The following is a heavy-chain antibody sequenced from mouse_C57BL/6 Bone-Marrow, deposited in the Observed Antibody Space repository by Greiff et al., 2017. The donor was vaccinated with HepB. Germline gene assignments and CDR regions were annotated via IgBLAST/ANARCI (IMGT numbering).Heavy chain of an antibody. CDR1: GFTFTDYY. CDR3: ARYTSSPDYFWYFDV. V-gene: IGHV7-3*01. D-gene: IGHD1-1*02. J-gene: IGHJ1*03. Sequence: EVKLVESGGGLVQPGGSLSHSCAASGFTFTDYYMSWVRQPPGKAPEWLGFIRNKANGYTTEYSASVKGRFTISRDNSQSILYLQMNTLRAVDSATDSCARYTSSPDYFWYFDVWGTGTTVTVSS. CDR2: IRNKANGYTT.